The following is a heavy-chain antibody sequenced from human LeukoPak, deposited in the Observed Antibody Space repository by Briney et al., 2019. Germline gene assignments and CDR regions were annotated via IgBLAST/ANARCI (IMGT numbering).Heavy chain of an antibody. J-gene: IGHJ3*02. Sequence: PSETLSLTCTVSGGSISSYYWNWIRQPPGKGLEWIGYIYYSGSTNYNPSLKSRVTISVDTSKNQFSLKLSSVTAADTAVYYCARVHCSSTSCYGDDAFDIWGQGTMVTVSS. CDR3: ARVHCSSTSCYGDDAFDI. D-gene: IGHD2-2*01. V-gene: IGHV4-59*01. CDR1: GGSISSYY. CDR2: IYYSGST.